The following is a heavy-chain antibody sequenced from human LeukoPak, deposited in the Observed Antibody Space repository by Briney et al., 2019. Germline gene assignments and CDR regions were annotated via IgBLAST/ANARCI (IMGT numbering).Heavy chain of an antibody. CDR1: GYTFTSYG. CDR2: ISAYNGNT. V-gene: IGHV1-18*01. J-gene: IGHJ4*02. Sequence: ASVKVSCKASGYTFTSYGISWVRQAPGQGLEWMGWISAYNGNTNYAQKLQGRVTMTTDTSTSTAYMELRSLRSDDRAVYYCARDWPRVAGKGVDYWGQGTLVTVSS. CDR3: ARDWPRVAGKGVDY. D-gene: IGHD6-19*01.